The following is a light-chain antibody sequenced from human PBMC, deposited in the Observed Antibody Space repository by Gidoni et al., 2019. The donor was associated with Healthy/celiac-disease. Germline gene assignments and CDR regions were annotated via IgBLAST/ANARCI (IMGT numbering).Light chain of an antibody. CDR3: QQYGSSPMCS. Sequence: EIVLTQSPGTLSLSPGERATLSCRASQSVSSSYLAWYQQKPGQAPRLLIYGASSRATGIPDRFSRSGSGTDFTLTISRLEPEDFAVYYCQQYGSSPMCSFGQGTKLEIK. J-gene: IGKJ2*04. CDR1: QSVSSSY. CDR2: GAS. V-gene: IGKV3-20*01.